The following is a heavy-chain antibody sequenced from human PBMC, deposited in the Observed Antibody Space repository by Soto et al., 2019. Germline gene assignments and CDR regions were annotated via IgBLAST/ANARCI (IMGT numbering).Heavy chain of an antibody. Sequence: GGSLRLSCAASGFTFSSYGMHWARQAPGKGLEWVAVIWYDGSNKYYADSVKGRFTISRDNSKNTLYLQMNSLRAEDTAVYYCARVHYYDSSGPFDYWGQGTLVTVS. D-gene: IGHD3-22*01. CDR3: ARVHYYDSSGPFDY. V-gene: IGHV3-33*01. J-gene: IGHJ4*02. CDR2: IWYDGSNK. CDR1: GFTFSSYG.